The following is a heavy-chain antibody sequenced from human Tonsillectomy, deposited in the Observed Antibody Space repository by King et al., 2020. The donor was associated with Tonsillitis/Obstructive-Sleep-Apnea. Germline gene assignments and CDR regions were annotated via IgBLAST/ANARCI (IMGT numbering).Heavy chain of an antibody. Sequence: QLVQSGAEVKKPGASVKVSCKASGYTFTDYYMHWVRQAPGQGLEWMGWINPNSGGTNYAQKFQGRVTMTRDTSISTAYMELGRLRSDDTAVYYCARELRTGEYAFDIWGQGTMVTVSS. CDR1: GYTFTDYY. J-gene: IGHJ3*02. CDR3: ARELRTGEYAFDI. D-gene: IGHD7-27*01. CDR2: INPNSGGT. V-gene: IGHV1-2*02.